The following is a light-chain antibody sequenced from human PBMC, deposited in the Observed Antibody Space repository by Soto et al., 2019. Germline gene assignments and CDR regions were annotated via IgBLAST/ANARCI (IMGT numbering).Light chain of an antibody. CDR3: QQYNNWPWT. CDR2: GAS. V-gene: IGKV3-15*01. Sequence: EIVMTQSPVTLSVSPGERATLSCRACQSVSSSLAWYQQRPGQAPRFLIYGASTRATGIPARFSGSGSGTEFTLTISSLQSEDFAVYYCQQYNNWPWTFGQGTKVEI. CDR1: QSVSSS. J-gene: IGKJ1*01.